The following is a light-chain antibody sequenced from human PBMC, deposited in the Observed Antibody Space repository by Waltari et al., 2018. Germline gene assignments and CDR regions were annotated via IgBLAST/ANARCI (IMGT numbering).Light chain of an antibody. CDR2: GAS. CDR3: QHYVRLPAT. Sequence: IVFTQSPGTLSLPPGERATLSCRASQSVSRSLAWYQQKPGQAPKLLIYGASTRATGIPDRFTGSGSGTDFSLTISSLEPEDFAIYFCQHYVRLPATFGQGTKVEIK. V-gene: IGKV3-20*01. J-gene: IGKJ1*01. CDR1: QSVSRS.